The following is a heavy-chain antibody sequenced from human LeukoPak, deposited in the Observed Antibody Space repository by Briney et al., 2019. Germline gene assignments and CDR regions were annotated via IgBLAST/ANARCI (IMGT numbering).Heavy chain of an antibody. CDR2: TSYDGSNK. Sequence: GRSLRLSCAASGCTFSSYARYWVRQAPGKGLEWVAVTSYDGSNKYYPDSVKGRFTISRDNSKNTLYLQMNGLRVEDTAVYYCARGSPVDYWGQGTLVTVSS. J-gene: IGHJ4*02. CDR1: GCTFSSYA. V-gene: IGHV3-30-3*01. CDR3: ARGSPVDY.